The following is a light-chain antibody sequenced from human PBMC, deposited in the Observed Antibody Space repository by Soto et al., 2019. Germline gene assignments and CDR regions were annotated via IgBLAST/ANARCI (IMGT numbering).Light chain of an antibody. CDR3: QQYIDWPPYT. J-gene: IGKJ2*01. CDR2: KAA. V-gene: IGKV1-5*03. Sequence: DIQMTQSPSALSASIGDRVTITCRASQSISSWLAWYQQKPGKAPKLLIYKAASLESGVPSRFSGSGSGTDFTLTISSLQSEDFAVYYCQQYIDWPPYTFGQGTKVDIK. CDR1: QSISSW.